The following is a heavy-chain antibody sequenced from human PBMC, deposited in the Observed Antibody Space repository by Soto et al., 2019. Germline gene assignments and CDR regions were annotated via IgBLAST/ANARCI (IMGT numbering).Heavy chain of an antibody. V-gene: IGHV3-30-3*01. CDR1: GFMFSAYA. Sequence: QVQLVESGGGVVQPGASLRLSCTASGFMFSAYAMLWVRQAPGKGLEWVAAMPYDGTNTYYADSVKGRFTISRDNSKNTLFLQMSSLTADDSAVYYCARDPSPYTSGWYGIDFWGLGTLVTVSS. D-gene: IGHD6-19*01. J-gene: IGHJ4*01. CDR3: ARDPSPYTSGWYGIDF. CDR2: MPYDGTNT.